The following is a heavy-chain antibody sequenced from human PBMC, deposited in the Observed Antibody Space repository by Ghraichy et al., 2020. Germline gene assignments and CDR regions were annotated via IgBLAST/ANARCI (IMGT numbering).Heavy chain of an antibody. CDR1: GFPLRNYW. J-gene: IGHJ5*02. Sequence: LSLTCAASGFPLRNYWMHWVRQAPGQGLVWVSRINSDETITTYADSVKGRFTSSRDNSKNTLYLQMDSLRVDDTAVYYCVREFYSYGSGTTWFDPWGQGTLVTVSS. CDR2: INSDETIT. V-gene: IGHV3-74*01. CDR3: VREFYSYGSGTTWFDP. D-gene: IGHD3-10*01.